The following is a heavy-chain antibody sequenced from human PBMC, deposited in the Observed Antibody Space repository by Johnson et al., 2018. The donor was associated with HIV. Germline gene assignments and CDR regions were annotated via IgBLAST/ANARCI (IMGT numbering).Heavy chain of an antibody. Sequence: VLLVESGGGVVQPGRSLRLSCAASGFTFSSYALHWVRQAPGKGLDWVAIISYDGSHEYYADSVKGRFTVSRDNSENTLFLQMNSLRDEDTAVYYCAKERTAMVTPFDAWGQGTRVTVSS. D-gene: IGHD5-18*01. CDR2: ISYDGSHE. CDR3: AKERTAMVTPFDA. CDR1: GFTFSSYA. V-gene: IGHV3-30-3*01. J-gene: IGHJ3*01.